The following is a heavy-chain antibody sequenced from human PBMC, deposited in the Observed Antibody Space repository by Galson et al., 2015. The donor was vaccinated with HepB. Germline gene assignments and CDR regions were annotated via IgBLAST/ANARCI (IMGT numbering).Heavy chain of an antibody. CDR3: ARGSNVATIGLFDY. CDR2: INHSGST. D-gene: IGHD5-12*01. Sequence: SETLSLTCAVYGGSFSGYYWSWIRRPPGKGLEWIGEINHSGSTNYNPSLKSRVTISVDTSKNQFSLKLSSVTAADTAVYYCARGSNVATIGLFDYWGQGTLVTVSS. CDR1: GGSFSGYY. V-gene: IGHV4-34*01. J-gene: IGHJ4*02.